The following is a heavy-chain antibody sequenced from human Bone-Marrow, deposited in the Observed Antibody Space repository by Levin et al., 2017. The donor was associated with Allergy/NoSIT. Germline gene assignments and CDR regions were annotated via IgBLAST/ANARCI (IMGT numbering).Heavy chain of an antibody. CDR3: ARQSDELPPYDGEWVEEHYYDY. D-gene: IGHD3-10*01. CDR1: GYHFTDYW. V-gene: IGHV5-51*01. J-gene: IGHJ4*02. Sequence: VASVKVSCQGSGYHFTDYWIGWVRQLPGKGLEWMGNIYPGDSETRSRPSFQGQVTISVDKSIHTAYLQWDSLRASDTAMYYCARQSDELPPYDGEWVEEHYYDYWGQGTLVTVSS. CDR2: IYPGDSET.